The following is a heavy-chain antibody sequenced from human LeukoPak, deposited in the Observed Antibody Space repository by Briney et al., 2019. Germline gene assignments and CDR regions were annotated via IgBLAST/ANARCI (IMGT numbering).Heavy chain of an antibody. CDR1: GFTFSSYA. J-gene: IGHJ4*02. D-gene: IGHD3-22*01. V-gene: IGHV3-23*01. CDR2: ISGSGGST. Sequence: GGSLRLSCAASGFTFSSYAMSWVRQAPGKGLEWVSAISGSGGSTYYADSVKGRFTISRDNSKNTLYLQMNSLRAEDTAVYYCAKKDYYDSSGYRTPFDYWGQGTLATVSS. CDR3: AKKDYYDSSGYRTPFDY.